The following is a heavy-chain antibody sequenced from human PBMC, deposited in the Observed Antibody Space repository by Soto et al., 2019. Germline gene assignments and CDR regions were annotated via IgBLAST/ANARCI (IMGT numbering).Heavy chain of an antibody. Sequence: QVQLVQSGAEVKKPGSSVKVSCKASGGTFSSYAISWVRQAPGQGLEWMGGIIPVFGTANYAQKFQGRVTITADEATSKDYMELSSMRSEDTAVYYCARDRKDEEEEGGDYWGQGTLVTVSS. J-gene: IGHJ4*02. D-gene: IGHD3-16*01. CDR1: GGTFSSYA. CDR2: IIPVFGTA. V-gene: IGHV1-69*12. CDR3: ARDRKDEEEEGGDY.